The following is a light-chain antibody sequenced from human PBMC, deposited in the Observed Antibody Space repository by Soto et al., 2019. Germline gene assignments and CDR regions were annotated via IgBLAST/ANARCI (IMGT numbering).Light chain of an antibody. V-gene: IGKV1-39*01. CDR2: AAF. Sequence: DIQMTQSPSSLSASVGDRVTITCRASQRISNSLHWYQQKPGKTPTLLIYAAFTLQSGVPSRFSGSGSGTDFTLTISSMQPEDFATYYCQQSYTTPPVTFGGGTKVEI. CDR3: QQSYTTPPVT. CDR1: QRISNS. J-gene: IGKJ4*01.